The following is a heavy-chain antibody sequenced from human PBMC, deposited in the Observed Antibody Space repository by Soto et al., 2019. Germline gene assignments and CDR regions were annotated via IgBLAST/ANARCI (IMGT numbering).Heavy chain of an antibody. V-gene: IGHV4-34*01. J-gene: IGHJ4*02. Sequence: SESLSLTCAVYGESFSGYIWTWIRQTPGKGLQWIGQINHSGSAYYNPSLKSRVTISVHTSNSQFSLELSSVTAADTAVYYCARGLITGSHYSGGWYYFDSWGQGTQVTVSS. CDR3: ARGLITGSHYSGGWYYFDS. CDR2: INHSGSA. CDR1: GESFSGYI. D-gene: IGHD6-19*01.